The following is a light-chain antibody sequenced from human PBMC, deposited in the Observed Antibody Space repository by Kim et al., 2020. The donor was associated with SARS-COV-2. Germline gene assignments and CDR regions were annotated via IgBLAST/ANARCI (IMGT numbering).Light chain of an antibody. V-gene: IGKV3-20*01. Sequence: PGERATLACRASQSVSSSYLAWYQQKPGQAPRLLIYGAASRATGIPDRFSGSGSGTDFTLTISRLEPEDFAVYYCQQYGSSPPITFGQGTRLEIK. CDR1: QSVSSSY. CDR3: QQYGSSPPIT. J-gene: IGKJ5*01. CDR2: GAA.